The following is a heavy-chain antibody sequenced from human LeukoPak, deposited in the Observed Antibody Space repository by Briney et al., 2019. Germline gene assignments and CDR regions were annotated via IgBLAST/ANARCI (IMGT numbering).Heavy chain of an antibody. J-gene: IGHJ4*02. V-gene: IGHV4-39*01. D-gene: IGHD1-26*01. CDR1: SGIISDY. Sequence: SETLSLTCTVSSGIISDYWGWIRQPPGKGLEWIGSIYYSGSTYYNPSLKSRVTISVDTSKNQFSLKLNSVTAADTAVYYCARRVGARRGNFDYWGQGTLVTVSS. CDR2: IYYSGST. CDR3: ARRVGARRGNFDY.